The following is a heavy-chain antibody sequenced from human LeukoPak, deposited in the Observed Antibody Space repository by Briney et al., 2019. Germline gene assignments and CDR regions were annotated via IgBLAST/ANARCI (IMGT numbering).Heavy chain of an antibody. J-gene: IGHJ5*02. CDR2: IIPIFGTA. D-gene: IGHD5-24*01. CDR3: ARDRPEGYNLSPHWFDP. CDR1: GYTFTSYG. Sequence: GASVKVSCKASGYTFTSYGISWVRQAPGQGLEWMGGIIPIFGTANYAQKFQGRVTITADESTSTAYMELSSLRSEDTAVYYCARDRPEGYNLSPHWFDPWGQGTLVTVSS. V-gene: IGHV1-69*13.